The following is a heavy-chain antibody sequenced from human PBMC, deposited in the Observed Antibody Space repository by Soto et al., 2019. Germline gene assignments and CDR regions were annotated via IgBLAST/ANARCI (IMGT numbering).Heavy chain of an antibody. Sequence: PGGSLRLSCAASGFTFSSYGMHWVRQAPGKGLEWVAVISYDGSNKYYADSVKGRFTISRDNSKNTLYLQMNSLRAEDTAVYYCAKDYYGSGSYYNGRGTGYFDYWGQGTLVTVSS. CDR1: GFTFSSYG. CDR2: ISYDGSNK. V-gene: IGHV3-30*18. D-gene: IGHD3-10*01. CDR3: AKDYYGSGSYYNGRGTGYFDY. J-gene: IGHJ4*02.